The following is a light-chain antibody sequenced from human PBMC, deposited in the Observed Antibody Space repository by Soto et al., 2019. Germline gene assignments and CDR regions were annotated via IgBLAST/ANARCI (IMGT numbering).Light chain of an antibody. V-gene: IGKV1-13*02. CDR2: HAS. J-gene: IGKJ1*01. CDR1: QGYRSD. CDR3: QHYNSFGT. Sequence: AIQVTQSPSSLSASVGGRVTITCRASQGYRSDLGWYQQKAGKAPKLLVYHASSLETGVPSRFRGSGSGTEFTLTISSLQPDDFATYYCQHYNSFGTFGPGTKVDIK.